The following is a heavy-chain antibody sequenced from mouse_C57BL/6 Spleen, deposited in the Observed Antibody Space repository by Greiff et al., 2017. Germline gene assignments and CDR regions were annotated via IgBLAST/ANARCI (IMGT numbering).Heavy chain of an antibody. V-gene: IGHV1-42*01. CDR3: ALYYYGSSWFAY. J-gene: IGHJ3*01. Sequence: EVMLVESGPELVKPGASVKISCKASGYSFTGYYMNWVKQSPEKSLEWIGEINPSTGGTTYNQKFKAKATLTVDKSSSTAYMQLKSLTSEDSAVYYCALYYYGSSWFAYWGQGTLVTVSA. D-gene: IGHD1-1*01. CDR1: GYSFTGYY. CDR2: INPSTGGT.